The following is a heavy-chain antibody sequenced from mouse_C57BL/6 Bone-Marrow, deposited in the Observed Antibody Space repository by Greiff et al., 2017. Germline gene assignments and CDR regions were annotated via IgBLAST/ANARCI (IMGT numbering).Heavy chain of an antibody. J-gene: IGHJ1*03. CDR3: ARSDYGYADWYFDV. D-gene: IGHD2-2*01. V-gene: IGHV1-55*01. CDR2: IYPGSGST. CDR1: GYTFTSYW. Sequence: QVHVKQPGAELVKPGASVKMSCKASGYTFTSYWITWVKQRPGQGLEWIGDIYPGSGSTNYNEKFKSKATLTVDTSSSTAYMQLSSLTSEDSAVYYCARSDYGYADWYFDVWGTGTTVTVSS.